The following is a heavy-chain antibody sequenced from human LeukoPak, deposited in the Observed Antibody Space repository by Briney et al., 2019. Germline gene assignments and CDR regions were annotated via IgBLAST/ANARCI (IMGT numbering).Heavy chain of an antibody. CDR3: ATPSYYYYYYMDV. Sequence: GASVKVSCKASGYTFTGYYMHWVRQAPGQGLEWMGWINPNSGGTNYAQKFQGRVTMTRDTSISTAYMELSRLRSDDTAVYYCATPSYYYYYYMDVWGKGTTVTVSS. J-gene: IGHJ6*03. V-gene: IGHV1-2*02. CDR1: GYTFTGYY. CDR2: INPNSGGT.